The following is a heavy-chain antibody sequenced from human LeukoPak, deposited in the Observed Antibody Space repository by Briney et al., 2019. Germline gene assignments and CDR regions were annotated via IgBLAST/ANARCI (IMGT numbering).Heavy chain of an antibody. CDR3: ARDGIVAAQVFEFDY. CDR1: GFTFSTYS. D-gene: IGHD5-12*01. J-gene: IGHJ4*02. CDR2: ISSDGGPK. V-gene: IGHV3-30*04. Sequence: GSLILSCAASGFTFSTYSIHWVRQAPGKGLEWVAVISSDGGPKSYAESVKGRFTISRDNSKNTLYLQMNSLRGEDTAVYYCARDGIVAAQVFEFDYWGQGALVTVSS.